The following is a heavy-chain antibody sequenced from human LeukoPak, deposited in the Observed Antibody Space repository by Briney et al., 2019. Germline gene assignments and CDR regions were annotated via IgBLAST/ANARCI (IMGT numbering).Heavy chain of an antibody. J-gene: IGHJ5*02. V-gene: IGHV1-2*02. CDR2: INPNSGGT. D-gene: IGHD2-2*01. Sequence: ASVKVSCKASGYTFTGYYMHWVRQAPGQGLEWMGWINPNSGGTNYAQKFQGRVTMTRDTSISTAYMELSRLRSDDTAVYYCAREYCSSTSCYLRGWFDPWGQGTLVTVSS. CDR1: GYTFTGYY. CDR3: AREYCSSTSCYLRGWFDP.